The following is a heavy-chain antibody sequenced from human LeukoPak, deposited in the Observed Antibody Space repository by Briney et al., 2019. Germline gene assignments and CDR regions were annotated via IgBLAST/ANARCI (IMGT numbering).Heavy chain of an antibody. CDR2: IYTSGST. CDR3: ASAPRDDAFDI. Sequence: SETLSLTCTVSGGSISSSSYYWGWIRQPPGKGLEWIGSIYTSGSTNYNPSLKSRVTISVDTSKNQFSLKLSSVTAADTAVYYCASAPRDDAFDIWGQGTMVTVSS. J-gene: IGHJ3*02. CDR1: GGSISSSSYY. V-gene: IGHV4-39*07.